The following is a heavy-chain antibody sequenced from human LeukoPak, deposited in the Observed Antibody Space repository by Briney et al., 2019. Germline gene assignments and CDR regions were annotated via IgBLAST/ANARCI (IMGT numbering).Heavy chain of an antibody. J-gene: IGHJ4*02. CDR2: ISSSSSTI. V-gene: IGHV3-48*04. CDR1: GFTFSSYS. Sequence: PGGSLRLSCAASGFTFSSYSMNWVRQAPEKGLEWVSYISSSSSTIYYADSVKGRFTISRDNAKNSLYLQMNSLRAEDTAVYYCARDEYYYDSSGYYYFDYWGQGTLVTVSS. CDR3: ARDEYYYDSSGYYYFDY. D-gene: IGHD3-22*01.